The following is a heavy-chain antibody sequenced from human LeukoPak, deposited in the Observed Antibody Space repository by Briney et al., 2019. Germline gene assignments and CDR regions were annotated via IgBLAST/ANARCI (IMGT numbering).Heavy chain of an antibody. CDR2: IYYSGRT. V-gene: IGHV4-39*01. J-gene: IGHJ4*02. D-gene: IGHD5-18*01. Sequence: SETLSLTCTVSGGSISSSSYYWGWIRQPPGKGLEWIGSIYYSGRTYYNPSLKSRVPISVDTSKNQFSLKLSSVTAADTAVYYCARPPTGGYSYGSPFDYWGQGTLVTVSS. CDR3: ARPPTGGYSYGSPFDY. CDR1: GGSISSSSYY.